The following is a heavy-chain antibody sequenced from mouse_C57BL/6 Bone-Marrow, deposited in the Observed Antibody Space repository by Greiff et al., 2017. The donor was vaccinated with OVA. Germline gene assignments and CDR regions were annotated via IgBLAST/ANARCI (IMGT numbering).Heavy chain of an antibody. CDR2: IWTCGGT. D-gene: IGHD1-1*01. CDR3: AISFSTTVVAPYHYAMDY. J-gene: IGHJ4*01. V-gene: IGHV2-9-1*01. CDR1: GFSFTSYA. Sequence: QVQLQQSGPGLVAPSQSLSITCTVSGFSFTSYAISWVLQPPGKGLEWLGVIWTCGGTNYNSAPKSKLSISNDNSKSQVFLKMNSLQTDDTATYYCAISFSTTVVAPYHYAMDYWGQGTSVTVSA.